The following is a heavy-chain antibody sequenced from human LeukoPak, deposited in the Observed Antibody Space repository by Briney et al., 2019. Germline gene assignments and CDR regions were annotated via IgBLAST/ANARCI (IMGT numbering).Heavy chain of an antibody. CDR1: GYSFTSYW. CDR3: ARDPEDYYDSSGYCFDI. CDR2: IKQDGSGK. V-gene: IGHV3-7*01. Sequence: GESLKISCKGSGYSFTSYWIGWVRQAPGKGLEWVANIKQDGSGKYYVDSVKGRFTISRDNAKNSLYLQMNSLRAEDTAVYYCARDPEDYYDSSGYCFDIWGQGTMVTVSS. J-gene: IGHJ3*02. D-gene: IGHD3-22*01.